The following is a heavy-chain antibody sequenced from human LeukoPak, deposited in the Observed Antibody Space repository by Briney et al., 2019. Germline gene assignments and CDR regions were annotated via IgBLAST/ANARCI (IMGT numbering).Heavy chain of an antibody. J-gene: IGHJ5*02. CDR3: ARKQGGQLVNTRRWFDP. CDR1: GGSFSGYY. V-gene: IGHV4-34*01. CDR2: INHSGST. D-gene: IGHD6-13*01. Sequence: SETLSLTCAVYGGSFSGYYWSRIRQPPGKGLEWIGEINHSGSTNYNPSLKSRVTISLDTSKGQFSLKLTSVTAADTAVYYCARKQGGQLVNTRRWFDPWGQGALVTVSS.